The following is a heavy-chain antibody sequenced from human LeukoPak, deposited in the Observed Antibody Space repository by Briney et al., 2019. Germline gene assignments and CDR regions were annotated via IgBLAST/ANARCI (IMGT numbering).Heavy chain of an antibody. CDR2: ISGSGGST. D-gene: IGHD3-22*01. J-gene: IGHJ3*02. V-gene: IGHV3-23*01. CDR3: AKVYSSGYWFDAFDI. CDR1: GFTFSSYA. Sequence: PGGSLRLSCAASGFTFSSYAMSWVRQAPGKGLEWVSAISGSGGSTYYADSVKGRFTISRDNSKNTLYLQVNSLRAEDTAVYYCAKVYSSGYWFDAFDIWGQGTMVTVSS.